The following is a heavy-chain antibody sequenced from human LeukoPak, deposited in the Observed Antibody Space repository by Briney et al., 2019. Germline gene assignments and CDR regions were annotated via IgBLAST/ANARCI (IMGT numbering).Heavy chain of an antibody. Sequence: GGSLRLSCAASGFTFDDYAMHWVRQAPGKGLEWVSGISWNSGSIGYADSVKGRFTISRDNAKNSLYLQMNSLRAEDTGLYYCTRRVGGTPDYWGLGTLVTVSS. CDR3: TRRVGGTPDY. CDR2: ISWNSGSI. V-gene: IGHV3-9*01. J-gene: IGHJ4*02. D-gene: IGHD1-26*01. CDR1: GFTFDDYA.